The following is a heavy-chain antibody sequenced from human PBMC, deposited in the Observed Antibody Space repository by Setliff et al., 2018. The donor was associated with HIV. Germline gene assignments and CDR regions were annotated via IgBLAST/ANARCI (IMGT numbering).Heavy chain of an antibody. J-gene: IGHJ6*03. CDR2: ISGLGGGTI. CDR1: GFTFDSYS. V-gene: IGHV3-48*01. CDR3: ARAGVVEGYYYYHYMDV. Sequence: GGSLRLSCATSGFTFDSYSIIWVRQAPGKGLEWVSYISGLGGGTIYYADSVRGRFTISRDDAEKSVYLQMNSLRAEDTAVYYCARAGVVEGYYYYHYMDVWGKGTTVTVSS. D-gene: IGHD2-15*01.